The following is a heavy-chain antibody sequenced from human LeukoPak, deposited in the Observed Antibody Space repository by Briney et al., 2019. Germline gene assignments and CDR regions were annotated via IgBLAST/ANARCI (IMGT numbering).Heavy chain of an antibody. CDR3: AASLYYDFWSGGDY. J-gene: IGHJ4*02. CDR2: IWFDVSDK. V-gene: IGHV3-33*01. D-gene: IGHD3-3*01. CDR1: GFTFSNYV. Sequence: GGSLRLSCAASGFTFSNYVMYWVRQAPGKGLEWVAIIWFDVSDKYYADSVKGRFTISRDNSKNTLYLQMNSLRSEDTAVYYCAASLYYDFWSGGDYWGQGTLVTVSS.